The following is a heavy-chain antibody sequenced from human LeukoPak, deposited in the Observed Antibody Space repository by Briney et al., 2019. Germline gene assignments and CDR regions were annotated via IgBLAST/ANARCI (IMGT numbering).Heavy chain of an antibody. J-gene: IGHJ6*03. CDR1: GFTFSSYW. Sequence: GGSLRLSCAAYGFTFSSYWMSCVRQAPGRGLEWVANIKQDGSEKYYMDSVKGRFTISGDNAKNSLYLQMNSLRAEDTAVYYCARTPSSLGYCSSTSCPRGGYYYYMDVWGKGTTVTVSS. D-gene: IGHD2-2*01. V-gene: IGHV3-7*01. CDR2: IKQDGSEK. CDR3: ARTPSSLGYCSSTSCPRGGYYYYMDV.